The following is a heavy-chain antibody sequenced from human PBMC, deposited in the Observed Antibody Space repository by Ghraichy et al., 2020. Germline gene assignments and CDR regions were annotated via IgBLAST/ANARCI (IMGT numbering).Heavy chain of an antibody. D-gene: IGHD6-19*01. CDR1: GFTFSGYA. CDR3: AKTGDSGWFYDY. CDR2: ITWNSAST. V-gene: IGHV3-23*01. Sequence: GGSLRLSCAASGFTFSGYAMSWVRQAPGKGLEWVSTITWNSASTRYADSVKGLSTISRDTYENALYLQVTSLREDDTAGYFWAKTGDSGWFYDYWGRGTLVTVSS. J-gene: IGHJ4*02.